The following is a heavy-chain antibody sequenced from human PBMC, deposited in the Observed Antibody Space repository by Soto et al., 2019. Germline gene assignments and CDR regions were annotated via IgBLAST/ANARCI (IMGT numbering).Heavy chain of an antibody. D-gene: IGHD3-16*02. CDR2: ISSSSSYI. Sequence: VQLVESGGGLVKPGGSLRLSCAASGFTFSSYSMNWVRQAPGKGLEWVSSISSSSSYIYYADSVKGRFTISRDNAKNSLYLQMNSLRAEDTAVYYCAREYRRSNNWFDPWGQGTLVTVSS. V-gene: IGHV3-21*01. J-gene: IGHJ5*02. CDR3: AREYRRSNNWFDP. CDR1: GFTFSSYS.